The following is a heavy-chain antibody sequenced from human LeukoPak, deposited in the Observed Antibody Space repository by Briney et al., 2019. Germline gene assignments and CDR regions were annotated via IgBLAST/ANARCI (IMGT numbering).Heavy chain of an antibody. Sequence: GGSLRLSCAASGFTFSDHWMSWVRQAPGKGLEWVANIKQDGSDKYYVDSVKGRFTISRDNSKNTLYLQMNTLRAEDTAIYYCAKDRGGYCSGDRCYYYYYYMDVWGKGTTVTVSS. CDR3: AKDRGGYCSGDRCYYYYYYMDV. D-gene: IGHD2-15*01. V-gene: IGHV3-7*01. J-gene: IGHJ6*03. CDR2: IKQDGSDK. CDR1: GFTFSDHW.